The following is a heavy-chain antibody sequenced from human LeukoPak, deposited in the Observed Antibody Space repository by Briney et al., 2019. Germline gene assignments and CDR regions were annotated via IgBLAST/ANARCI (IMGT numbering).Heavy chain of an antibody. J-gene: IGHJ6*03. CDR3: ANDNAYSSSWYYYYYMDV. CDR2: IWYDGSNK. Sequence: PGGSLRLSCAASGFSFSSYGMHWVRQAPGKGLKWVAVIWYDGSNKYHADSVKGRFTISRDNSKNTLFLQMNSLRADDTAVYYCANDNAYSSSWYYYYYMDVWGKGTTVTVSS. V-gene: IGHV3-33*06. D-gene: IGHD6-13*01. CDR1: GFSFSSYG.